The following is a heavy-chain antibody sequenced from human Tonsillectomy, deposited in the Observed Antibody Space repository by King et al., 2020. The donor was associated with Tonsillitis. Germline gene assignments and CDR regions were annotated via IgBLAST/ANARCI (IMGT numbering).Heavy chain of an antibody. J-gene: IGHJ4*02. CDR3: ARDLGDYLWGSYCPDY. CDR1: GYTFTSYG. Sequence: QLVQSGAEVKKPGASVKVSCKASGYTFTSYGISWVRQAPGQGLEWMGWISAYNGNTNYAQNIQSRVTMTTDTSTSTAYMEMRSLRSDDTAVYYCARDLGDYLWGSYCPDYWGQETLVTVSS. D-gene: IGHD3-16*01. V-gene: IGHV1-18*04. CDR2: ISAYNGNT.